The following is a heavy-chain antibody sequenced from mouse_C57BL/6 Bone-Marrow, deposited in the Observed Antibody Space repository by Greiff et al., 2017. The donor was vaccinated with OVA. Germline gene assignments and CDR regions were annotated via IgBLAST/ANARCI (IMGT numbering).Heavy chain of an antibody. CDR2: ISNLAYSI. D-gene: IGHD1-1*01. CDR3: ASPYYYGSSYSWFAY. CDR1: GFTFSDYG. Sequence: VKLQESGGGLVQPGGSLKLSCAASGFTFSDYGMAWVRQAPRKGPEWVAFISNLAYSIYYADTVTGRFTISRENAKNTLYLEMSSLRSEDTAMYYCASPYYYGSSYSWFAYWGQGTLVTVSA. V-gene: IGHV5-15*01. J-gene: IGHJ3*01.